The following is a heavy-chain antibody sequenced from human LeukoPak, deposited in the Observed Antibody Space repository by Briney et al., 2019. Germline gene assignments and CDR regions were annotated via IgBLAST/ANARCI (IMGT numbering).Heavy chain of an antibody. V-gene: IGHV4-34*01. CDR2: INHSGST. CDR1: GGSFSGYY. D-gene: IGHD3-22*01. J-gene: IGHJ5*02. CDR3: ASTYYYDSSGYYGWFDP. Sequence: SETLSLTCAVYGGSFSGYYWGWIRQPPGKGLEWIGEINHSGSTNYNPSLKSRVTISVDTSKNQFSLKLSSVTAADTAVYYCASTYYYDSSGYYGWFDPWGQGTLVTVSS.